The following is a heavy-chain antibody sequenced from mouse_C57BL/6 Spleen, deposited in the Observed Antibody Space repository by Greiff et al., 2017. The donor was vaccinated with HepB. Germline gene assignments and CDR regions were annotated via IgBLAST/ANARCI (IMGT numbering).Heavy chain of an antibody. D-gene: IGHD1-1*01. CDR2: ILPGSGST. Sequence: QVQLQQSGAELMKPGASVKLSCKATGYKFTGYWIEWVKQRPGNGLEWIGEILPGSGSTNYNEKFKGKATFTADTSSNTAYMQLSSLTTEDSDIYYCASYGGRGHWYFDVWGTGTTVTVSS. CDR1: GYKFTGYW. CDR3: ASYGGRGHWYFDV. J-gene: IGHJ1*03. V-gene: IGHV1-9*01.